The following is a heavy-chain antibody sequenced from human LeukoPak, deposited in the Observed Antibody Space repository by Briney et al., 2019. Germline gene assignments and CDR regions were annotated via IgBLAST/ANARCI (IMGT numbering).Heavy chain of an antibody. D-gene: IGHD5-18*01. CDR3: ARGGYSYGHHDY. Sequence: ASVKVSCKASGYTFTSYGMNWVRQAPGQGLEWMGGISTYNDKTNYAQKFQGRVTMATDASATTVYMELRSLRSEDTAVYYCARGGYSYGHHDYWGQGTLVTVSS. CDR1: GYTFTSYG. J-gene: IGHJ4*02. V-gene: IGHV1-18*04. CDR2: ISTYNDKT.